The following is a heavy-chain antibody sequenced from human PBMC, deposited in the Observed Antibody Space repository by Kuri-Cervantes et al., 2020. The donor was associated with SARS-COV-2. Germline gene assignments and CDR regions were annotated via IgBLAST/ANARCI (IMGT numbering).Heavy chain of an antibody. CDR3: ARDGDSSSRYYFDY. D-gene: IGHD6-13*01. J-gene: IGHJ4*02. CDR1: GFTFSSYW. Sequence: GGSLRLSCAASGFTFSSYWMHWVRQGPGKGLVWVSRINSDGSSTNYAESVKGRFTISRDNVKNSLYLQMNSLRAEDKAVYYCARDGDSSSRYYFDYWGQGSLVTVSS. V-gene: IGHV3-74*01. CDR2: INSDGSST.